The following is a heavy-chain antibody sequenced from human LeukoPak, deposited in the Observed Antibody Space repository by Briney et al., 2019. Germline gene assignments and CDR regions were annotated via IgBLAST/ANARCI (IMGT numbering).Heavy chain of an antibody. Sequence: PSETLSLTCAVYGGSFSGYYWSWIRQPPGKGLEGIGEINHSGSTNNNPSLKTRVTISVDTSKNQFSLKLSSVTAADTAVYYCASQDDYGDYVEVYWGQGTLVTVSS. CDR3: ASQDDYGDYVEVY. D-gene: IGHD4-17*01. CDR2: INHSGST. CDR1: GGSFSGYY. J-gene: IGHJ4*02. V-gene: IGHV4-34*01.